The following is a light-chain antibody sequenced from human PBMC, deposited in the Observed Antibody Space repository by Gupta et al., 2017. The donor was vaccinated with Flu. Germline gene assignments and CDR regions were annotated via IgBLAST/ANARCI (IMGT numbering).Light chain of an antibody. CDR1: SSDVGSYNL. J-gene: IGLJ3*02. CDR2: EGS. Sequence: QSALTQPASVSGSPGQSITISCTGTSSDVGSYNLVSWYQQHPGKAPKLMIYEGSKRPSGVSNRFSGSKSGNTASLTISRHQAEDEADYYCCSDAGSSTWVFGGGTKLTVL. V-gene: IGLV2-23*01. CDR3: CSDAGSSTWV.